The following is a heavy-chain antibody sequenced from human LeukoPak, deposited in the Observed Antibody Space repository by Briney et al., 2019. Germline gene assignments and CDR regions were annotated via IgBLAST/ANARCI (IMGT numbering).Heavy chain of an antibody. V-gene: IGHV3-15*01. D-gene: IGHD6-6*01. CDR2: IKSKTDGGTT. CDR1: GFTFSSYA. CDR3: TRDFGFRYSSSSDF. J-gene: IGHJ4*02. Sequence: GGSLRLSCAGSGFTFSSYAMHWVRQAPGKGLEWVGRIKSKTDGGTTDYAAPVKGRFTISRDDSKNTLYLQMNSLKTEDTAVYYCTRDFGFRYSSSSDFWGQGTLVTVSS.